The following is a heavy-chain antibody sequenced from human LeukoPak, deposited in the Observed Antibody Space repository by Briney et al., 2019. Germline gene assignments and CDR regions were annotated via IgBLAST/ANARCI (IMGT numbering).Heavy chain of an antibody. CDR3: AKIKGSSSPFDS. CDR2: IKQDGSEK. Sequence: PGGSLRLSCAASGFTFSAYWMTWVRQAPGKGLEWVANIKQDGSEKYYVDSVKGRFTISRDNAKNSLYLQMNSLRAEDTAVYYCAKIKGSSSPFDSWGQGTLVTVSS. D-gene: IGHD6-6*01. J-gene: IGHJ4*02. CDR1: GFTFSAYW. V-gene: IGHV3-7*01.